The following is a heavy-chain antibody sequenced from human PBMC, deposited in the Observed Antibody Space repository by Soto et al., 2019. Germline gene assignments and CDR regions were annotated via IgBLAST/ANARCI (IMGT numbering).Heavy chain of an antibody. V-gene: IGHV1-18*04. CDR3: ARGTVTSGRWFGP. Sequence: QVHLVQSGTEVKEPGASVKVSCKAYASTFTGYTINWVRQAPGQGLEWMGWISTFNGNTKYAGNFEGSVTMTTNTSTTTAYMELTSLTFDDTDVYFCARGTVTSGRWFGPWGQGTLVSVSS. J-gene: IGHJ5*02. CDR1: ASTFTGYT. CDR2: ISTFNGNT. D-gene: IGHD4-17*01.